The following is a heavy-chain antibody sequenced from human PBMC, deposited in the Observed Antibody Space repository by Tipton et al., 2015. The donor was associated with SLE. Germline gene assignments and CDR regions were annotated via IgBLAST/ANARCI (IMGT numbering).Heavy chain of an antibody. D-gene: IGHD1-26*01. Sequence: TLSLTCTVSGGSIISSSYYWGWIRQPPGKGLEWIGSIYDSGSTYDNPSLKSRVTISVDTSKNNFSLRLRSVTAADTAVYYCATRERTHWYSKGALDCWGQGTLVTVSS. CDR1: GGSIISSSYY. J-gene: IGHJ4*02. CDR2: IYDSGST. V-gene: IGHV4-39*07. CDR3: ATRERTHWYSKGALDC.